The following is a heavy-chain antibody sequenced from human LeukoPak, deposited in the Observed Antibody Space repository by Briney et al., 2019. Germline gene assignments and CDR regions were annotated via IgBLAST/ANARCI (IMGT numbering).Heavy chain of an antibody. Sequence: PSETLSLTCTVSGGSISSSSYYWGWIRQPPGKGLEWIGSIYYSGSTYYNPSLKSRVTISVDTSKNQFSLKLSSVTAADTAVYYCARAVEMAQWEVLFDIWGQGTMVTVSS. CDR2: IYYSGST. CDR3: ARAVEMAQWEVLFDI. CDR1: GGSISSSSYY. J-gene: IGHJ3*02. D-gene: IGHD5-24*01. V-gene: IGHV4-39*07.